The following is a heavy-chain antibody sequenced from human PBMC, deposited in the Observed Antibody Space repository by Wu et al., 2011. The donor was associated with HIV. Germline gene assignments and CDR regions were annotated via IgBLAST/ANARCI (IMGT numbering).Heavy chain of an antibody. CDR2: SSPIFGTA. CDR3: ARVFKGGPLMSSYYYYMDV. V-gene: IGHV1-69*05. D-gene: IGHD3-16*01. J-gene: IGHJ6*03. Sequence: QLVQSGAEVKKPGSSVKVSCKALETPSTAMLSVGCDRPLDKALSGWEGSSPIFGTANYAQKFQGRVTMTTDTSTNTAYMELRSLRSDDTALYFCARVFKGGPLMSSYYYYMDVWGKRDHRSPSP. CDR1: ETPSTAML.